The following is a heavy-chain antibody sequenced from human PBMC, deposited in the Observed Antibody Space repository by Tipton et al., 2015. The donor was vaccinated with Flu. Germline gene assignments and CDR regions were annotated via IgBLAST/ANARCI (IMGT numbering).Heavy chain of an antibody. D-gene: IGHD3-16*01. J-gene: IGHJ4*02. CDR3: ARGGISLPGGLDY. Sequence: QLVQSGVEVKNRGASVTVSCKASGYTFTNYGISWVRQAPGQGLEWMGWISPYNGDTNYVQKLQGRVTMTTDTSTSTAYMELRSLRSDDTAVYYCARGGISLPGGLDYWGQGTLVTVSS. CDR1: GYTFTNYG. CDR2: ISPYNGDT. V-gene: IGHV1-18*01.